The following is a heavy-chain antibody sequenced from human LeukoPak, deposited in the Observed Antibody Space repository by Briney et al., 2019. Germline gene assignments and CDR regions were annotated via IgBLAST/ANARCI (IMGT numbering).Heavy chain of an antibody. Sequence: PGGSLRLSCAASGFTFSSYSMTWVRQAPGKGLEWVSVISGSGDTTYYADSVRGRFTISRDNSKNTLYLQMNSLRAEDTAVYYCAKDLGGTPDYWGQGTLVTVSS. CDR1: GFTFSSYS. CDR2: ISGSGDTT. V-gene: IGHV3-23*01. D-gene: IGHD3-16*01. CDR3: AKDLGGTPDY. J-gene: IGHJ4*02.